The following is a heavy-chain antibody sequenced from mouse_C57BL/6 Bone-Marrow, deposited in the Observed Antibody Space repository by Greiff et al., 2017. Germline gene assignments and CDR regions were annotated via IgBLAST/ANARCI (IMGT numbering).Heavy chain of an antibody. CDR2: IWSGGST. V-gene: IGHV2-2*01. Sequence: VQLQQSGPGLVQPSQSLSITCTVSGFSLTSYGVHWVRQSPGKGLEWLGVIWSGGSTDYNAAFISRLSISKDNSKSQVFFKMNSLQADDTAIYYCARKRTMTNDAMDYWGQGTSVTVSS. D-gene: IGHD2-4*01. CDR1: GFSLTSYG. J-gene: IGHJ4*01. CDR3: ARKRTMTNDAMDY.